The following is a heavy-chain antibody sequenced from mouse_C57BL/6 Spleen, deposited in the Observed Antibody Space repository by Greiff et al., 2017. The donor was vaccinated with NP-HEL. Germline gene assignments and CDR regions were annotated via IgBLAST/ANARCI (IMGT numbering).Heavy chain of an antibody. Sequence: VKLMESGAELVKPGASVKISCKASGYAFSSYWMNWVKQRPGKGLEWIGQIYPGDGDINYNGKFKGKATLTADKSSSTAYMQLSSLTSEDSAVYFCARPYYYGITMDYWGQGTSVTVSS. D-gene: IGHD1-1*01. CDR1: GYAFSSYW. J-gene: IGHJ4*01. CDR3: ARPYYYGITMDY. CDR2: IYPGDGDI. V-gene: IGHV1-80*01.